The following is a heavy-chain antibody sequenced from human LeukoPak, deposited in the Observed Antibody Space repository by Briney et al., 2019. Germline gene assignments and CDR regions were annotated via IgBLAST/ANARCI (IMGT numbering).Heavy chain of an antibody. CDR1: GYTFTSYY. CDR2: INPSAGST. Sequence: ASVKVSCKASGYTFTSYYMHWVRQAPGQGLEWMGLINPSAGSTSYVQKFQGRVTMTRDTSTSTVYMELSSLRSEDTAVYYCARGRSPYGGVYYFDYWGQGTLVTASS. V-gene: IGHV1-46*01. CDR3: ARGRSPYGGVYYFDY. J-gene: IGHJ4*02. D-gene: IGHD4-23*01.